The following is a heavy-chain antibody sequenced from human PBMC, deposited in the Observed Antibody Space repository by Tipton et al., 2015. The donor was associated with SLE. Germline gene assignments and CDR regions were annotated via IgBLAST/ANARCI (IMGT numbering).Heavy chain of an antibody. CDR3: AREGGVVDY. Sequence: TLSLTCTVSGGSISSSSYYWGWIRQPPGKGLGWIGSIYYSGSTYYNPSLKSRVAISVDTSKNQFSLKLSSVTAADTAVYYCAREGGVVDYWGQGTLVTVSS. J-gene: IGHJ4*02. CDR1: GGSISSSSYY. CDR2: IYYSGST. D-gene: IGHD3-3*01. V-gene: IGHV4-39*02.